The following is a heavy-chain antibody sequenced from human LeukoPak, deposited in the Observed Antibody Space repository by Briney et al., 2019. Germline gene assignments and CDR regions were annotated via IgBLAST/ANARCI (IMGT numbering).Heavy chain of an antibody. CDR1: GFTFSSYW. Sequence: GGSLRLSCAASGFTFSSYWMHWVRQAPGKGLVWVSRINSDGSSTSYADSVKGRFTISRDNAKNTLYLQMNSLRAEDTAVYYCASLGRYYDSSGYYFFDWGQGTLVTVSS. CDR2: INSDGSST. V-gene: IGHV3-74*01. D-gene: IGHD3-22*01. CDR3: ASLGRYYDSSGYYFFD. J-gene: IGHJ4*02.